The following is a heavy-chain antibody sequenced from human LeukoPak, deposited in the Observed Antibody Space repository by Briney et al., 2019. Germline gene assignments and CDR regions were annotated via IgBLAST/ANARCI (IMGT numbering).Heavy chain of an antibody. V-gene: IGHV3-23*01. CDR2: ISGSGGST. D-gene: IGHD6-13*01. Sequence: GGSLRLSCAASGFTFSSYAMSWVRQAPGKGLVWVSAISGSGGSTYYADSVKGRFTISRDNSKNTLYLQMNSLRAEDTAVYYCAKGIAAAGSIQHWGQGTLVTVSS. J-gene: IGHJ1*01. CDR3: AKGIAAAGSIQH. CDR1: GFTFSSYA.